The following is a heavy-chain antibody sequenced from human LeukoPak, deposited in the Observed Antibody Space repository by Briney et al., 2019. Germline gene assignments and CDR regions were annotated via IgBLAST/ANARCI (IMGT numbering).Heavy chain of an antibody. V-gene: IGHV4-59*12. Sequence: PSETLSRTCTVSGGSISSYYWSWIRQPPGKGLEWIGYIYYSGSTNYNPSLKSRVTISVDTSKNHFSLSLTSVTAADTAMYYCARVHLGYDTTWTLGGDYFYSYMDVWGKGTTVTVSS. CDR1: GGSISSYY. CDR3: ARVHLGYDTTWTLGGDYFYSYMDV. J-gene: IGHJ6*03. CDR2: IYYSGST. D-gene: IGHD2-15*01.